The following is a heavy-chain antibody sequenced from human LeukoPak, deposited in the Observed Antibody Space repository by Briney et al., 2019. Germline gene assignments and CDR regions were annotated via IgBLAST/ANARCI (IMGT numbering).Heavy chain of an antibody. CDR1: GFTFSSYG. CDR2: IRYDGSNK. D-gene: IGHD2-15*01. CDR3: AKDIDDAFDI. V-gene: IGHV3-30*02. Sequence: PGGSLRLSCAASGFTFSSYGMHWVRQAPGKGLEWVAFIRYDGSNKYYADSVEGRFTISRDNSKNTLYLQMNSLRAEDTAVYYCAKDIDDAFDIWGQGTMVTVSS. J-gene: IGHJ3*02.